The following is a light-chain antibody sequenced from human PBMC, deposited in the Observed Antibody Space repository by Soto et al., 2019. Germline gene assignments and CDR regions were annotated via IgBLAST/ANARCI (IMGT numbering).Light chain of an antibody. Sequence: DIVMTQSPLSLPVTPGEPASISCRSSQSLLHSNGYNYLDWYLQKPGQSPQLLIYLGSNRASGVPDRFSGSGSGTDFTLKISRVEAEDVAVYYCMQALQTPFTLGPGTKVDIK. J-gene: IGKJ3*01. CDR2: LGS. CDR1: QSLLHSNGYNY. V-gene: IGKV2-28*01. CDR3: MQALQTPFT.